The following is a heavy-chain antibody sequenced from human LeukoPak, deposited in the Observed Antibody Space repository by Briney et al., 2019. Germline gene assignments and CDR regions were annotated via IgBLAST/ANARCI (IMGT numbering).Heavy chain of an antibody. V-gene: IGHV3-30-3*01. CDR3: ARDRAGYYDSSGPLDY. CDR1: EFTFSTYA. J-gene: IGHJ4*02. CDR2: ISYDGSNK. Sequence: GRSLRLSCAASEFTFSTYAMHWVRQAPGKGLEWAAVISYDGSNKYYADSVKGRFTISRDNSKSTLYLQMNNLRADDTAVYSCARDRAGYYDSSGPLDYWGQGTLVTVSS. D-gene: IGHD3-22*01.